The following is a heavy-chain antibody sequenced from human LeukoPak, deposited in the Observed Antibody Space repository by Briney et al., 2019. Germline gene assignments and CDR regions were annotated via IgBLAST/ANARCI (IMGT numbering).Heavy chain of an antibody. D-gene: IGHD2-2*01. CDR3: ARDCSSTSCVDAFDI. CDR2: IYTSGST. Sequence: SQTLSLTCTVSGGSISSGSYHWSWIRQPAGKGLEWIGRIYTSGSTNYNPSLKSRVTISVDTSKNQFSLKLSSVTAADTAVYYCARDCSSTSCVDAFDIWGQGTMVTVSS. V-gene: IGHV4-61*02. J-gene: IGHJ3*02. CDR1: GGSISSGSYH.